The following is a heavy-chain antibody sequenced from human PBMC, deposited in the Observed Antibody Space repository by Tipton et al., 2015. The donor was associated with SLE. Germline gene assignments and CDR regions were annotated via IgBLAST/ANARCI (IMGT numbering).Heavy chain of an antibody. J-gene: IGHJ4*02. CDR3: ARHIPFYYDYIWGSYPDY. Sequence: TLSLTCTVSGGSISSSSYYWGWIRQPPGKGQGWIGSMYYSGSTYYNPSLKSRVTTSVDTSKNQFSQKLRSVTAADTAVYYCARHIPFYYDYIWGSYPDYWGQGTLVTVSS. CDR1: GGSISSSSYY. CDR2: MYYSGST. V-gene: IGHV4-39*07. D-gene: IGHD3-16*02.